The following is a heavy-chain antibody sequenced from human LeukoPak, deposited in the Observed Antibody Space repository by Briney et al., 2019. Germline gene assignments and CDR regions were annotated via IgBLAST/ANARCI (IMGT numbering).Heavy chain of an antibody. Sequence: HPGGSLRLSCAASGFSFRDAWMTWVRQVPGKGLEWVATITKDGSGKYYVDSVRGRFTISRDNAKNSLYLQMNSLRAEDTAVYYCARRGTPYSSSSYHYDYYYMDVWGKGTTVTVSS. CDR3: ARRGTPYSSSSYHYDYYYMDV. CDR2: ITKDGSGK. CDR1: GFSFRDAW. J-gene: IGHJ6*03. V-gene: IGHV3-7*01. D-gene: IGHD6-6*01.